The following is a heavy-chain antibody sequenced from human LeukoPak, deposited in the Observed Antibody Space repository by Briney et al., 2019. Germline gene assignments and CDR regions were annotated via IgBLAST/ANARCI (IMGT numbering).Heavy chain of an antibody. J-gene: IGHJ4*02. Sequence: GGSLRLSCAASGFTFNIYAMNWVRQAPGKGLEWISSISYSAAGTYYADSVKGRFTISRDNSKNTLYLQMNSLRAEDTAIYYCARDERLLSFLKWGQGTLVTVSS. CDR1: GFTFNIYA. CDR3: ARDERLLSFLK. D-gene: IGHD3-3*01. V-gene: IGHV3-23*01. CDR2: ISYSAAGT.